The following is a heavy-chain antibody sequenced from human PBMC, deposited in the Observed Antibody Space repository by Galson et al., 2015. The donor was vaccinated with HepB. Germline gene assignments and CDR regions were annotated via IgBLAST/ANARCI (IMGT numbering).Heavy chain of an antibody. V-gene: IGHV3-7*03. CDR1: GFTFSGYW. Sequence: SLRLSCAASGFTFSGYWMSWVRQAPGKGLEWVANIKQDGSEEFYVDSVKGRFTISRDNAKNSLYLHMNSLRAEDTAVYYCARARFCTSGRDYWGQGTLVTVSS. J-gene: IGHJ4*02. CDR2: IKQDGSEE. D-gene: IGHD2-8*01. CDR3: ARARFCTSGRDY.